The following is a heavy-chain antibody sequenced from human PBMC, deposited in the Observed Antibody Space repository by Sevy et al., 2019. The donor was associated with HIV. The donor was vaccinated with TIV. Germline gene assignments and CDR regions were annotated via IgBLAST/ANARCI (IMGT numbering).Heavy chain of an antibody. CDR3: VTDDRPSGWLFDF. D-gene: IGHD6-19*01. CDR1: GFSFRSYW. CDR2: INRDESAT. Sequence: GGSLRLSCAASGFSFRSYWMTWVRQAPGKGPEWVANINRDESATNYVGSVKGRFTIFRDNAKNLLYLQMNSLRVDDTAVYYCVTDDRPSGWLFDFWGPGTQVTVSS. V-gene: IGHV3-7*01. J-gene: IGHJ4*02.